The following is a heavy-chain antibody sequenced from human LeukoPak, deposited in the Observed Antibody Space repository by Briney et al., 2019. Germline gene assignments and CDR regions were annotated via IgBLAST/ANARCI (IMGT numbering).Heavy chain of an antibody. J-gene: IGHJ4*02. CDR3: AKGMVRGVIPMKNFDY. CDR2: IRYDGSNK. CDR1: GFIFSSYG. Sequence: GGSLRLSCAASGFIFSSYGMCWVRQGPGKGLEWVAFIRYDGSNKYYTDSVKGRFTISRDNSKNTLYLQMNSLRAEDTAVYYCAKGMVRGVIPMKNFDYWGQGTLVTVSS. V-gene: IGHV3-30*02. D-gene: IGHD3-10*01.